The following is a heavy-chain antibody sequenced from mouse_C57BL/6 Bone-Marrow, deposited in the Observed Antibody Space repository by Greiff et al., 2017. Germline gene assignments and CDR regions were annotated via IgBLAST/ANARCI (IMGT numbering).Heavy chain of an antibody. J-gene: IGHJ4*01. D-gene: IGHD2-1*01. Sequence: QVTLKVSGPGILQSSQTLSLTCSFSGFSLSTSGMGVSWIRQPSGKGLEWLAHIYWDDDKRYNPFLKSRLTISNDTSRNQIYLRITSVDTADTATYDCARRDGNLSYYAMDYWGQGTSVTVSS. CDR1: GFSLSTSGMG. CDR3: ARRDGNLSYYAMDY. CDR2: IYWDDDK. V-gene: IGHV8-12*01.